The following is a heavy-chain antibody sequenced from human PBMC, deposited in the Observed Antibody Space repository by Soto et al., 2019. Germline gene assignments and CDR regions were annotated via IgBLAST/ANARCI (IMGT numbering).Heavy chain of an antibody. CDR1: GYTFTAYY. D-gene: IGHD3-22*01. Sequence: QVQLVQSGAEVKKPGASVKVSCKASGYTFTAYYIQWVRQAPGQGLEWMGWINPHSGVTNSAQHLQGRVTMTRDTSISTAYMELSSLTSDDTAVYYCAKGAGDSAGYYTYCFDYWGQGTLITVS. V-gene: IGHV1-2*02. CDR2: INPHSGVT. J-gene: IGHJ4*02. CDR3: AKGAGDSAGYYTYCFDY.